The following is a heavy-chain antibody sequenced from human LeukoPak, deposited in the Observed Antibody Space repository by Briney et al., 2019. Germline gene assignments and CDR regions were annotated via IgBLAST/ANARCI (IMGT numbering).Heavy chain of an antibody. Sequence: GGSLRLSCAASGFTFSSYGMHWVRQAPGKGLEWVAFIRYDGSNKYYADSVKGRFTISRDNSKNTLYLQMNSLRAEDTAVYYWAKRGGGDYGGPDYWGQGTLVTVSS. CDR1: GFTFSSYG. J-gene: IGHJ4*02. V-gene: IGHV3-30*02. CDR3: AKRGGGDYGGPDY. D-gene: IGHD4-17*01. CDR2: IRYDGSNK.